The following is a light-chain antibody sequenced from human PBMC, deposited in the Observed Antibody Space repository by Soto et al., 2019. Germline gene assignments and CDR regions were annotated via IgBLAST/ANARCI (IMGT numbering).Light chain of an antibody. Sequence: QSVLTQPASVSGSPGQSITISCTGTGSDVGAYNYVSWYQQHPGKAPTLIISEVSNRPSGLSNRFSGSKSGNTASLTISGFQAEDEADYYCSSYAGSNLGVFGTGTKVTVL. V-gene: IGLV2-14*01. CDR1: GSDVGAYNY. J-gene: IGLJ1*01. CDR3: SSYAGSNLGV. CDR2: EVS.